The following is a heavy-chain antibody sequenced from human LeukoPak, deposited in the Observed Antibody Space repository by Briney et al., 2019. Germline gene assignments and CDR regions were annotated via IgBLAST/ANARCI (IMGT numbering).Heavy chain of an antibody. CDR1: GFTFSNYA. D-gene: IGHD6-13*01. J-gene: IGHJ4*02. CDR3: ARDQQLAFDY. Sequence: QAGGSLRLSCAASGFTFSNYAMSWVRQAPGKGLEWVAVIWYDGSNKYYADSVKGRFTISRDNSKNTLYLQMNSLRAEDTAVYYCARDQQLAFDYWGQGTLVTVSS. CDR2: IWYDGSNK. V-gene: IGHV3-33*08.